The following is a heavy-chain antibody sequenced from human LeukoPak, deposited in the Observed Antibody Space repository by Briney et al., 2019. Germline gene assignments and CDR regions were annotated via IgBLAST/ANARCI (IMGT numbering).Heavy chain of an antibody. J-gene: IGHJ3*02. Sequence: GASVNVSFKASGYTFTSYDINWVRQATGQGLEWMGWMNPNSGNTGYAQKFQGRVTMTRNTSISTAYMELSSLRSEDTAVYYCARPNVDTATSDDAFDIWGQGTMVTVSS. CDR2: MNPNSGNT. CDR3: ARPNVDTATSDDAFDI. CDR1: GYTFTSYD. V-gene: IGHV1-8*01. D-gene: IGHD5-18*01.